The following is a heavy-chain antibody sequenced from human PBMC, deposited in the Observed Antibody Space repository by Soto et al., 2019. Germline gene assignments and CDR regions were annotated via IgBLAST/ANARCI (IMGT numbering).Heavy chain of an antibody. D-gene: IGHD6-6*01. CDR2: INHSGST. J-gene: IGHJ6*03. CDR1: GGSFSGYY. CDR3: ARGTSSIAARPNYYYYMDV. Sequence: PSETPSLTCAVYGGSFSGYYWSWIRQPPGKGLEWIGEINHSGSTNYNPSLKSRVTISVDTSKNQFSLKLSSVTAADTAVYYCARGTSSIAARPNYYYYMDVWGKGTTVTVSS. V-gene: IGHV4-34*01.